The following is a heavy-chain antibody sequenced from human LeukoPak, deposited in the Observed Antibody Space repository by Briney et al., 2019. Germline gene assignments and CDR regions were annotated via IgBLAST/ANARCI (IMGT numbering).Heavy chain of an antibody. D-gene: IGHD2-15*01. CDR2: MNPNSGNT. Sequence: GASVKVSCKASGYTFTSYDINWVRQAPGQGLEWMGWMNPNSGNTGYAQKFQGRVTMTRNTSISTAYMELSSLRSEDTAVYYCARPASSGGSSDAFDIWGQGTIVAVSS. CDR1: GYTFTSYD. CDR3: ARPASSGGSSDAFDI. J-gene: IGHJ3*02. V-gene: IGHV1-8*01.